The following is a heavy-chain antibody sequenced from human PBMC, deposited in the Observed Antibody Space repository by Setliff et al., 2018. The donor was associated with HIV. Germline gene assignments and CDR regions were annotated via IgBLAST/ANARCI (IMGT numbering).Heavy chain of an antibody. CDR1: GGSISNYY. CDR2: IYNSGTT. Sequence: PSETLSLTCTVSGGSISNYYWSWIRQHPGKGLEWIGYIYNSGTTFYNPSLESRLIMSVDPSKNQFSLKLTSVTAADTAVYYCARGRYFRDISDSLFDFWGQGTLVTVSS. J-gene: IGHJ4*02. CDR3: ARGRYFRDISDSLFDF. V-gene: IGHV4-59*06. D-gene: IGHD2-21*01.